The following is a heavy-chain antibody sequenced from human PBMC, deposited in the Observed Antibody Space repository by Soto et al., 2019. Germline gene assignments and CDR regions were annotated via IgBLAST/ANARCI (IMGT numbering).Heavy chain of an antibody. Sequence: SETLSLTCTVSGDSISSYYWSWIRQPPGKGLEWIGYIYYSGSTNYNPSLKSRVTISVDTSKNQFSLKLSSVTAADTAVYYCARVGGSGSSNYYYYMDVWGKGTTVTVSS. CDR3: ARVGGSGSSNYYYYMDV. CDR1: GDSISSYY. CDR2: IYYSGST. D-gene: IGHD3-10*01. J-gene: IGHJ6*03. V-gene: IGHV4-59*01.